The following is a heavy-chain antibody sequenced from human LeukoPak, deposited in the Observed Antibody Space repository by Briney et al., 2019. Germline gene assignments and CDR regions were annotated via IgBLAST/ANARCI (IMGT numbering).Heavy chain of an antibody. CDR3: ARRGTIFGPESL. J-gene: IGHJ2*01. CDR1: GGSISYYY. D-gene: IGHD3-3*01. V-gene: IGHV4-4*09. CDR2: IYTSGDT. Sequence: SETLSLTCSVSGGSISYYYWTWIRQPPGKGLEWIGYIYTSGDTDYNPSLKSRVSMSLDTSKSQLSLNLSSVTAADTAVYFCARRGTIFGPESLWGRGTLVTVSS.